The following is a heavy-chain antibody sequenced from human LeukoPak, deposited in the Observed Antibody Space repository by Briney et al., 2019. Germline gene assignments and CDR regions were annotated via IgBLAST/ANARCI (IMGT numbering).Heavy chain of an antibody. V-gene: IGHV3-21*06. J-gene: IGHJ3*02. Sequence: AGGSLRLSCAASGSTFSSYAMNWVRQAPGKGLEWVSFISGSSTNRFYADSVKGRFTISRDDAKNSLYLEMNSLRVEDTAVYYCARENFMATSGTTFDIWGQGTMVSVSS. CDR2: ISGSSTNR. CDR3: ARENFMATSGTTFDI. CDR1: GSTFSSYA. D-gene: IGHD1-1*01.